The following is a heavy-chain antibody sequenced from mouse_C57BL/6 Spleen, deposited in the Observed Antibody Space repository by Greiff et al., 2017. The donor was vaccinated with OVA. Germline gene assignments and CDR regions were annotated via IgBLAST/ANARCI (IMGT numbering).Heavy chain of an antibody. CDR1: GFNIKDDY. J-gene: IGHJ3*01. V-gene: IGHV14-4*01. CDR3: TTQRSFAY. CDR2: IDPENGDT. Sequence: EVQLQESGAELVRPGASVKLSCTASGFNIKDDYMHWVKQRPEQGLEWIGWIDPENGDTEYASKFQGKATITADTSSNTAYLQLSSLTSEDTAVYYCTTQRSFAYWGQGTLVTVSA.